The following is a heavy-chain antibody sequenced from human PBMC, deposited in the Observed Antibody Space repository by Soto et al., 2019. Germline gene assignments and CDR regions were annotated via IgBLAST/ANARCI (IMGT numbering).Heavy chain of an antibody. CDR2: INAGNGNT. J-gene: IGHJ6*02. CDR1: GYTFTSYA. Sequence: ASVKVSCKASGYTFTSYAMHWVRQAPGQRLEWMGWINAGNGNTKYSQKFQGRVTITRDTSAGTAYMELRSLRSNDTAIYYCAMVDVYVTPSPQDVWGQGTTVTVSS. D-gene: IGHD3-16*01. CDR3: AMVDVYVTPSPQDV. V-gene: IGHV1-3*01.